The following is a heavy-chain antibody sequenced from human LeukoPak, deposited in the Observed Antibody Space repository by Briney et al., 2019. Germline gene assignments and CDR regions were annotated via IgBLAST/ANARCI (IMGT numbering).Heavy chain of an antibody. CDR2: MSYDGGNK. J-gene: IGHJ5*02. Sequence: PGGSLRLSCAASGFILTDYGMHWVRQAPGKGLDWVAFMSYDGGNKYYADSVKGRFAISRDNSKSTLYLQMNTLRAEDTAVYYCAKVGRNYGDYNGWFDPWGQGTLVTVSS. D-gene: IGHD4-17*01. V-gene: IGHV3-30*18. CDR3: AKVGRNYGDYNGWFDP. CDR1: GFILTDYG.